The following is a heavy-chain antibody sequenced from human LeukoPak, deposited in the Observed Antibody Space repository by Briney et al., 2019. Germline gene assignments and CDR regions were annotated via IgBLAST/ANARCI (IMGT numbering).Heavy chain of an antibody. D-gene: IGHD5-18*01. J-gene: IGHJ4*02. CDR1: GYTLTELS. V-gene: IGHV1-24*01. CDR2: FDPEDGET. CDR3: ATVGSYGPFNDY. Sequence: ASVKVSCKVSGYTLTELSMHWVRQAPGQGLEWMGGFDPEDGETIYAQKFQGRVTMTEDTSTDTAYMELSSLRSEDTAVYYCATVGSYGPFNDYWGQGTLVTVSS.